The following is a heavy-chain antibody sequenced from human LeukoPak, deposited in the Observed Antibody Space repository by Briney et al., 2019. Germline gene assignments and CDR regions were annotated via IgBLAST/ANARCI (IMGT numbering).Heavy chain of an antibody. CDR2: IYHSGST. Sequence: MASETLSLTCAVSGGSISSSNWWSWVRQPPGKGLEWIGEIYHSGSTNYNPSLKSRVTISVDKSKNQFSLKLSSVTAADTAVYYCAKDWEGYSYGLQVAFDIWGQGTMVTVSS. CDR3: AKDWEGYSYGLQVAFDI. V-gene: IGHV4-4*02. J-gene: IGHJ3*02. CDR1: GGSISSSNW. D-gene: IGHD5-18*01.